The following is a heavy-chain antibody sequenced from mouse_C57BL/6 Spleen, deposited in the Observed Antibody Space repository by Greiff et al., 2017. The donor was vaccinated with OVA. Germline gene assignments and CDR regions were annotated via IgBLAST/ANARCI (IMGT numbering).Heavy chain of an antibody. CDR2: IDPENGDT. D-gene: IGHD2-4*01. V-gene: IGHV14-4*01. CDR1: GFNIKDDY. J-gene: IGHJ3*01. CDR3: TTGGLRRVAY. Sequence: VQLKQSGAELVRPGASVKLSCTASGFNIKDDYMHWVKQRPEQGLEWIGWIDPENGDTEYASKFQGKATITADTSSNTAYLQLSSLTSEDTAVYYCTTGGLRRVAYWGQGTLVTVSA.